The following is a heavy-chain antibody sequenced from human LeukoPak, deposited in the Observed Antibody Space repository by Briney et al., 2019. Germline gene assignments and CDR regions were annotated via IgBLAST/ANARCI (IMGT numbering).Heavy chain of an antibody. D-gene: IGHD1-26*01. CDR3: ASTSWELPDY. V-gene: IGHV3-30*14. CDR1: GFTFSTYA. Sequence: GGSLRLSRAASGFTFSTYAMHWVRQDPGKGLEWVAVISYHGKDKYYADSVQGRFTISRDNSMDTLYLQMNSLGAEDTAVYYCASTSWELPDYWGQGTLVTVTS. J-gene: IGHJ4*02. CDR2: ISYHGKDK.